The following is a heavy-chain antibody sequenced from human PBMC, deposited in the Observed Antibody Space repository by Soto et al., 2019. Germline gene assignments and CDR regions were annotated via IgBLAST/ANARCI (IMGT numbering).Heavy chain of an antibody. J-gene: IGHJ4*02. CDR3: ERCSSTSCYRGGFDY. CDR2: IWYDGSNK. Sequence: GGSLRLSCAASGFTFSSYGMHWVRQAPGKGLEWVAVIWYDGSNKYYADSVKGRFTISRDNSKNTLYLQMNSLRAEDTAVYYCERCSSTSCYRGGFDYWGQGTLVTVSS. V-gene: IGHV3-33*01. D-gene: IGHD2-2*01. CDR1: GFTFSSYG.